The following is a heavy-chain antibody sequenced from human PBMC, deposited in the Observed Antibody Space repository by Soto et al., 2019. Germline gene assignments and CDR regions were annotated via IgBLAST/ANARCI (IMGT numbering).Heavy chain of an antibody. CDR1: GFTVSSNY. V-gene: IGHV3-53*01. Sequence: EESLRLSCAASGFTVSSNYMSWVRQAPGKGLEWVSVIYSGGSTYYADSVKGRFTISRDNSKNTLYLQMNSLRAEDTAVYYCARLNDYGDYYNWFDPWGQGTLVTVSS. CDR3: ARLNDYGDYYNWFDP. D-gene: IGHD4-17*01. J-gene: IGHJ5*02. CDR2: IYSGGST.